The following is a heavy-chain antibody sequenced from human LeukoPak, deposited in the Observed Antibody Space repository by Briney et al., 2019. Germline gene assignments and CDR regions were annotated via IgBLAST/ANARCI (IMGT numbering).Heavy chain of an antibody. CDR1: GYSFTRYD. CDR2: ISTYSGNT. D-gene: IGHD5-24*01. CDR3: ARDAYNSRYFDY. J-gene: IGHJ4*02. V-gene: IGHV1-18*01. Sequence: ASVKVSCKASGYSFTRYDISWVRQAPGQGLEWMGWISTYSGNTNYAQRLHGRVTMTTGTSTTTAYMELRNLRSDDTAVYYCARDAYNSRYFDYWGQGTLVTVSS.